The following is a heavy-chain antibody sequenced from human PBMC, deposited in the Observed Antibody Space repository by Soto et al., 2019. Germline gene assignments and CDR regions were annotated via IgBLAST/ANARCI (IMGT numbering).Heavy chain of an antibody. Sequence: QVQLVQSGAEVKKPGASVKVSCKASGYTFTSYAMHWVRQAPGQRLEWMGWINAGNGNTKYSQKFQGRVTITRDTSASTAYMELSSLRSEDTAVYYCARSGVVLLWFGELLQPWGQGTMVTVSS. V-gene: IGHV1-3*01. CDR3: ARSGVVLLWFGELLQP. J-gene: IGHJ3*01. CDR1: GYTFTSYA. D-gene: IGHD3-10*01. CDR2: INAGNGNT.